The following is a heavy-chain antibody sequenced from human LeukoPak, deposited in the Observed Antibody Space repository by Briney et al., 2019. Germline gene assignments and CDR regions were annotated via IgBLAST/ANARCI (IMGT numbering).Heavy chain of an antibody. CDR2: IKQDGSEK. CDR3: ARPHLNYYGSGSNLD. CDR1: GFTFSTYW. V-gene: IGHV3-7*01. J-gene: IGHJ4*02. Sequence: GGSLRLSCAASGFTFSTYWMTWVRQAPGKGLEWVANIKQDGSEKYYVDSMKGRFTISRDNAKNSLYLQMNSLRAEDTAVYYCARPHLNYYGSGSNLDWGQGALVTVSS. D-gene: IGHD3-10*01.